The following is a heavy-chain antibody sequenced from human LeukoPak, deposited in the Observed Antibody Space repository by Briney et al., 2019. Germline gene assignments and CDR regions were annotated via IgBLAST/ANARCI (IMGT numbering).Heavy chain of an antibody. CDR3: AGGITGTRRGDY. V-gene: IGHV3-30*03. CDR1: GFTFSSYG. Sequence: GGSLRLSCAASGFTFSSYGMHWVRQAPGKGLEWVAVISYDGTNKYYADSVKGRFTISRDNSKNTLYLQMNSLRAEDTAVYYCAGGITGTRRGDYWGQGTLVTVSS. D-gene: IGHD1-20*01. CDR2: ISYDGTNK. J-gene: IGHJ4*02.